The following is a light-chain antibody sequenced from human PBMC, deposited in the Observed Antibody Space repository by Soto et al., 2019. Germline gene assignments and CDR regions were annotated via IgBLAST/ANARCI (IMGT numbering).Light chain of an antibody. J-gene: IGKJ1*01. CDR1: QSVSSSY. Sequence: EIVLTQSPGTLSLSPGERATLSCRASQSVSSSYLAWYQQKPGQAPRLLISGASSRATGIPDRFSGSGSGTHCSLAISRLEPEDFAVYYCQQYGSSPWTFGQGTKVEIK. CDR2: GAS. CDR3: QQYGSSPWT. V-gene: IGKV3-20*01.